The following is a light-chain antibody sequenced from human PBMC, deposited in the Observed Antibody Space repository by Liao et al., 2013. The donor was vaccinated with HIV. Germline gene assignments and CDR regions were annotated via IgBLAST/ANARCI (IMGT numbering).Light chain of an antibody. CDR3: QAWDISTHVV. Sequence: SYELTQPPSVSVSPGQTASITCSGDKLGDKYACWYQQKPGQSPVLVIYQDTKRPPGIPERFSGSNSGNTATLTITGTQAMDEAVYYCQAWDISTHVVFGGGTKLTVL. CDR1: KLGDKY. V-gene: IGLV3-1*01. J-gene: IGLJ2*01. CDR2: QDT.